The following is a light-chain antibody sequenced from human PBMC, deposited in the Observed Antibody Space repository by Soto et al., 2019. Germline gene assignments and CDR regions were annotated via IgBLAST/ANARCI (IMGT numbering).Light chain of an antibody. CDR3: QSYDTSLSGVI. CDR1: SSNIGAGYD. Sequence: QLVLTQTPSVSGAPGQKITMSRTGSSSNIGAGYDVHWYQQVPGAAPRLLIYADNNRPSGVPDRFSASKSGTSASLAITGLQGEDEANYYCQSYDTSLSGVIFGAGTKLTVL. V-gene: IGLV1-40*01. J-gene: IGLJ2*01. CDR2: ADN.